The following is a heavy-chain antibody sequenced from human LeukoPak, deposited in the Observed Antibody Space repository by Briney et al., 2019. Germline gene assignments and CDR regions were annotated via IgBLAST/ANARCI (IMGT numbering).Heavy chain of an antibody. Sequence: GASVKVSCKASGYTFTSYGISWVRQAPGQGLEWMGRINPNSGGTNYAQKFQGRVTMTRDTSISTAYVELSRLRSDDTAVYYCARETYSSAFDYWGQGTLVTVSS. J-gene: IGHJ4*02. CDR3: ARETYSSAFDY. D-gene: IGHD6-19*01. V-gene: IGHV1-2*06. CDR1: GYTFTSYG. CDR2: INPNSGGT.